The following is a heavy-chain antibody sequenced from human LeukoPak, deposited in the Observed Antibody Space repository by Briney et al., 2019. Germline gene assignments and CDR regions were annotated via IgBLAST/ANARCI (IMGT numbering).Heavy chain of an antibody. CDR1: GFTFSSYA. CDR2: ISYDGSNK. D-gene: IGHD3-16*01. CDR3: ARDLYYYYYYYMDV. J-gene: IGHJ6*03. V-gene: IGHV3-30*04. Sequence: GRSLRLSCSASGFTFSSYAMHWVRQAPGKGLEWVAVISYDGSNKYYADSVKGRFTISRDNSTNTLYLQINSRQAEDTALYYCARDLYYYYYYYMDVWGKGTTVTVSS.